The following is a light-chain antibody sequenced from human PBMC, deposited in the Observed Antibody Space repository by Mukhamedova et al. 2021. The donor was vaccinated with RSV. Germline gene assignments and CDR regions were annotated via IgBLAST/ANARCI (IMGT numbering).Light chain of an antibody. Sequence: SQDISIYLAWFQQKPGKAPKSLMYATSSLQSGVPSKFSGSGSGTDFTLTISSLQPEDFVTYYCLQYNSYPLTLGQGTRLEI. CDR3: LQYNSYPLT. CDR2: ATS. J-gene: IGKJ5*01. CDR1: QDISIY. V-gene: IGKV1-16*02.